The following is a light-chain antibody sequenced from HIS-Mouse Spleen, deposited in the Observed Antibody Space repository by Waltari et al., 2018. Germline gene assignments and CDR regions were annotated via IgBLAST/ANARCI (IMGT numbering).Light chain of an antibody. V-gene: IGLV3-10*01. CDR2: EDS. J-gene: IGLJ2*01. CDR1: ALPKKY. CDR3: YSTDSSGNHRV. Sequence: SYELTQPPSVSVSPGQTARITCSGDALPKKYAYWYQQKSGQAPVLVIYEDSKRPSGIPGRVSGSSSGTMATLTISGAQVEDEADYYCYSTDSSGNHRVVGGGTKLTVL.